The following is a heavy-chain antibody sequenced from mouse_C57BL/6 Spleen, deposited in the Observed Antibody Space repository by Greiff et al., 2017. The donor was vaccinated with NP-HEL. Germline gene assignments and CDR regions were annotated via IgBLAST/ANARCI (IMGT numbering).Heavy chain of an antibody. CDR3: TSITTVVARGFAY. D-gene: IGHD1-1*01. CDR2: IDPETGGT. V-gene: IGHV1-15*01. Sequence: VHLVESGAELVRPGASVTLSCKASGYTFTDYEMHWVKQTPVHGLEWVGAIDPETGGTAYNQKFKGKAILTADKSSSTAYMGLRSLTSEDSAVYYCTSITTVVARGFAYWGQGTLVTVSA. CDR1: GYTFTDYE. J-gene: IGHJ3*01.